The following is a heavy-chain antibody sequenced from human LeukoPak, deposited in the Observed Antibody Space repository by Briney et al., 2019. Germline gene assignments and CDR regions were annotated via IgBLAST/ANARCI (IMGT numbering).Heavy chain of an antibody. D-gene: IGHD3-3*01. CDR1: GYTFTSYD. Sequence: ASVKVSCKASGYTFTSYDINWVRQATGQGLEWMGWMNPNSGNTGYAQKFQGRVTMTRNTSISTAYMELSSLRSEDTAVYYCARNYYDLWSGYYPFDYWGQGTLVTVSS. CDR3: ARNYYDLWSGYYPFDY. V-gene: IGHV1-8*01. CDR2: MNPNSGNT. J-gene: IGHJ4*02.